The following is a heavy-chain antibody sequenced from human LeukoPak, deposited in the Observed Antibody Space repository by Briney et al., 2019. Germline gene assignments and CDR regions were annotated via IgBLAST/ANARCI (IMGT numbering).Heavy chain of an antibody. CDR1: GGSFSGYY. Sequence: SETLSLTCAVYGGSFSGYYWSWIRQPPGKGLEWIGEINHSGSTNYNPSLKSRVTISVDTSKNQFSLKLSSVTAADTAVYYCARDHPSLGLWGQGTLVTVSS. CDR3: ARDHPSLGL. V-gene: IGHV4-34*01. J-gene: IGHJ4*02. CDR2: INHSGST.